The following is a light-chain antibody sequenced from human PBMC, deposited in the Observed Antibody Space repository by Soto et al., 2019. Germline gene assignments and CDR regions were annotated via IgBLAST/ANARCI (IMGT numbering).Light chain of an antibody. J-gene: IGKJ5*01. CDR2: GAS. V-gene: IGKV3-20*01. CDR1: QSVSSSY. Sequence: EIVLTQSPGTLSLSPGERAPLSCRASQSVSSSYLAWYQQKPGQAPRLLIYGASSRATGMPDRFSGSGSGTDYTLTISRLEPEDFAVYYCQQYGSSPPIAFGQGTRLEIK. CDR3: QQYGSSPPIA.